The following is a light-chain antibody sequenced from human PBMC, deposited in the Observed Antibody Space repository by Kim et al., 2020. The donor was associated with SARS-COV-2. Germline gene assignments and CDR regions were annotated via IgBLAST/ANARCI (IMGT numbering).Light chain of an antibody. CDR3: QQTDSFPGT. CDR1: QGIRDW. J-gene: IGKJ1*01. CDR2: EAS. Sequence: SVGDRAPITCRASQGIRDWLAWYQQKPGKAPKLLIYEASSLQSGVPSRFSGSGSGTDFTLTISSLQPEDFATYYCQQTDSFPGTFGQGTKVDIK. V-gene: IGKV1-12*01.